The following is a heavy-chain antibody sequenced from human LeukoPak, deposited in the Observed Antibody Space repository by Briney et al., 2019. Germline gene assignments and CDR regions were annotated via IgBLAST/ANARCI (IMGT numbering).Heavy chain of an antibody. D-gene: IGHD1-7*01. V-gene: IGHV1-69*06. CDR1: GGTFSSYA. CDR3: ASSNWNYEDLEYYYYYYMDV. CDR2: IIPIFGTA. J-gene: IGHJ6*03. Sequence: GASVKVSCKASGGTFSSYAISWVRQAPGQGLEWMGGIIPIFGTANYAQKFQGRVTITADKSTSTAYMELSSLRSEDTAVYYCASSNWNYEDLEYYYYYYMDVWGKGTTVTVSS.